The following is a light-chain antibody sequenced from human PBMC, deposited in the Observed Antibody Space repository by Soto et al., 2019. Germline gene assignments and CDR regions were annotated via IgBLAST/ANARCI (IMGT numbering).Light chain of an antibody. CDR1: TSDVGGYNY. Sequence: QSVLTQPASVSGSPGQSITISCTGTTSDVGGYNYVSWYQQHPGKAPKLMIYDVSNRPSGVSNRFSGSKSGNTASLTISGFQADDEADYYCSSYTSSSTVVFGGGTKLTVL. V-gene: IGLV2-14*01. CDR2: DVS. CDR3: SSYTSSSTVV. J-gene: IGLJ2*01.